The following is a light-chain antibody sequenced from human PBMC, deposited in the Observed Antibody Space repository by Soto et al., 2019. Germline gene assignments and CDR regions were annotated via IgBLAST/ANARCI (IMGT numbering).Light chain of an antibody. V-gene: IGKV1-39*01. CDR2: GAS. CDR1: QPITTY. CDR3: QQTYSDIS. Sequence: DGRMTQSPSSLSTSVGDTITITCRASQPITTYLNWFQQKQGESPRLLIYGASTLHHGVPSRFSGSGSGTDFTLTISGLQPEDFATYHCQQTYSDISFGGGTRV. J-gene: IGKJ4*01.